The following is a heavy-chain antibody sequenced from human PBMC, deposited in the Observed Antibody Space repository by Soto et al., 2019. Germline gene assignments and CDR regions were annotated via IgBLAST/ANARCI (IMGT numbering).Heavy chain of an antibody. CDR2: IYWDDDK. J-gene: IGHJ4*02. V-gene: IGHV2-5*02. D-gene: IGHD5-12*01. CDR1: GFSLTSGVG. Sequence: TLSLTCAVSGFSLTSGVGVGWIRQPPGKALEWLALIYWDDDKRYSPSLKNRLTITKDTSKNQVVLTMTNVGPVDTATYFCAHIDPEIVTVGGHGGFDYWGQGTLVTVSS. CDR3: AHIDPEIVTVGGHGGFDY.